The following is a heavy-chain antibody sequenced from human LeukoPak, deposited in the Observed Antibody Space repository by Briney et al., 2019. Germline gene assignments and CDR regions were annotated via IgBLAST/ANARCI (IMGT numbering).Heavy chain of an antibody. J-gene: IGHJ4*02. D-gene: IGHD3-22*01. CDR1: GFTFSSYA. CDR3: AKGDSSGGDFDY. CDR2: ISGSGGST. V-gene: IGHV3-23*01. Sequence: GGSLRLSCAASGFTFSSYAMSWVRQAPGKGLEWVSAISGSGGSTYYADSVKGRFTISRDNSKNTLYLQMHRLRAEDTAVYYCAKGDSSGGDFDYWGQGTLVTVSS.